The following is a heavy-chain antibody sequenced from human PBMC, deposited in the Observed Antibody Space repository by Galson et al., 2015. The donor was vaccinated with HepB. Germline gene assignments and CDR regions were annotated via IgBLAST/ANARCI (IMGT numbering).Heavy chain of an antibody. CDR2: ISGYDDDT. CDR1: GYSFTSYG. Sequence: SLKVSCKASGYSFTSYGVSWVRQAPGQGLEWMGWISGYDDDTNHGQRLQGRLTMTTDTSASTAYMELRSLRSDDTAVYYCARNTSDNNGFDIWGQGTMVPISS. J-gene: IGHJ3*02. D-gene: IGHD1-1*01. CDR3: ARNTSDNNGFDI. V-gene: IGHV1-18*01.